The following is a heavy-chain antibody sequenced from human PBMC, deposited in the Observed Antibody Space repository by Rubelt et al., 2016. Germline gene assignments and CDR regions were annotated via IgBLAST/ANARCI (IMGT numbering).Heavy chain of an antibody. Sequence: GGGLVQPGGSLRLSCAASGFTFSTYAMTWVRQAPGKGLECVSVIYSSGSTYYADSVKGRFTISRDNSKNTLYLQMNSLRAEDTAVYYCARVFVVVGSTWHFDYWGQGTLVTVSS. J-gene: IGHJ4*02. V-gene: IGHV3-66*01. CDR3: ARVFVVVGSTWHFDY. CDR2: IYSSGST. CDR1: GFTFSTYA. D-gene: IGHD2-15*01.